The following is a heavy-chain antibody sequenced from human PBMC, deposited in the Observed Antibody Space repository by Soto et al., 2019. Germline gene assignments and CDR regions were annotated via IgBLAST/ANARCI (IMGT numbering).Heavy chain of an antibody. CDR3: AKDQITMVRGVTDY. V-gene: IGHV3-30*18. J-gene: IGHJ4*02. CDR2: ISYDGSNK. Sequence: QVQLVESGGGVVQPGRSLRLSCAASGFTFSSYGMHWVRQAPGKGLKWVAVISYDGSNKYYADSVKGRFTISRDNSKNTLYLQMNSLRAEDTAVYYCAKDQITMVRGVTDYWGQGTLVTVSS. CDR1: GFTFSSYG. D-gene: IGHD3-10*01.